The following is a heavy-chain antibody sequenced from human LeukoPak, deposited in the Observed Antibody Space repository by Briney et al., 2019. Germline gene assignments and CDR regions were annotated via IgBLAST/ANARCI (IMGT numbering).Heavy chain of an antibody. V-gene: IGHV1-69*05. CDR1: GGTFSGYA. D-gene: IGHD3-22*01. J-gene: IGHJ3*02. Sequence: GASVKVSCKASGGTFSGYAISWVRQAPGQGLEWMGGIIPIFGTANYAQKFQGRVTITTDESTSTAYMELSSLRSEDTAVYYCARGSSGYYRPSDAFDIWGQGTMVTVSS. CDR2: IIPIFGTA. CDR3: ARGSSGYYRPSDAFDI.